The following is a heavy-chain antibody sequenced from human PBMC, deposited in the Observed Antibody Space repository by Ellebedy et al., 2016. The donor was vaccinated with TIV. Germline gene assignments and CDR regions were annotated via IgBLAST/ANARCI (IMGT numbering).Heavy chain of an antibody. D-gene: IGHD3-3*01. Sequence: MPGGSLRLSCTVSGDSITSYYWSWIRQPPGKGLEWIGYIYYSGSTNYNPSLKSRVTISVDTSKNQFSLKLSSVTAADTAVYYCARARTYYDFWSPYYYYYGMDVWGQGTTVTVSS. V-gene: IGHV4-59*01. CDR1: GDSITSYY. CDR2: IYYSGST. CDR3: ARARTYYDFWSPYYYYYGMDV. J-gene: IGHJ6*02.